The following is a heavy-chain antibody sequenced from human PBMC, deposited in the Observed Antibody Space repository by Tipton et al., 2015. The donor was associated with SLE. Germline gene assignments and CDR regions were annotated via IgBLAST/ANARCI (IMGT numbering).Heavy chain of an antibody. J-gene: IGHJ6*02. CDR1: GFTFSSYG. CDR3: ARAPRRYYYYGMDV. CDR2: IWYDGSNK. V-gene: IGHV3-33*01. Sequence: SLRLSCAASGFTFSSYGMHWVRQAPGKGLEWVAVIWYDGSNKYYADSVKGRFTISRDNSKNTLYLQMNSLRAEDTAVYYCARAPRRYYYYGMDVWGQGTTVTVSS.